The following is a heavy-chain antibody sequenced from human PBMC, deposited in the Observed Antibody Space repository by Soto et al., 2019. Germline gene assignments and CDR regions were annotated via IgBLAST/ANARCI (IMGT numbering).Heavy chain of an antibody. CDR3: AKDYLMAGDSSGWYEC. V-gene: IGHV3-9*01. CDR1: GFTFDDYG. J-gene: IGHJ5*01. Sequence: EVQLAESGGGSVQPGRSLRLSCAASGFTFDDYGMNWVRQAPGKGLDWVSGISWKSGSIGYAASVRGRFTISRDNAKNSLSLQMDSLRAEDTALYYCAKDYLMAGDSSGWYECWGHGTLVTVSS. D-gene: IGHD6-19*01. CDR2: ISWKSGSI.